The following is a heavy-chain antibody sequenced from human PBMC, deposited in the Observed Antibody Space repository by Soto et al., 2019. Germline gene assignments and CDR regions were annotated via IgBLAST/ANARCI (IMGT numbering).Heavy chain of an antibody. V-gene: IGHV1-69*02. D-gene: IGHD3-3*01. J-gene: IGHJ3*02. CDR3: ASSAVGVVIILDAFDI. CDR2: IIPILGIA. CDR1: GGTFSSYT. Sequence: SVKVSCKASGGTFSSYTISWVRQAPGQGLEWMGRIIPILGIANYAQKLQGRVTITADKSTSTAYMELSSLRSEDTAVYYCASSAVGVVIILDAFDIWGQGTMVTVSS.